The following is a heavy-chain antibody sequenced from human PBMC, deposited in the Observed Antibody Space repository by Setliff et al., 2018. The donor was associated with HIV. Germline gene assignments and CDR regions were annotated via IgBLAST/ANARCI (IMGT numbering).Heavy chain of an antibody. Sequence: TLSLTCTVSGGSISSGSYYWSWIRQPAGKGLEWIGRIFSSGSTNYNPSLKSRVTISVDTSKNQFSLKVSSVTAADTAVYYCAREDGPYYFDSWGQGTLVTVSS. CDR1: GGSISSGSYY. CDR3: AREDGPYYFDS. J-gene: IGHJ4*02. V-gene: IGHV4-61*02. CDR2: IFSSGST.